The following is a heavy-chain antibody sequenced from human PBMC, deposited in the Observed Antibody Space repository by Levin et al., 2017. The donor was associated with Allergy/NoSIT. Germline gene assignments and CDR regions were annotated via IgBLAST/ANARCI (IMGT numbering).Heavy chain of an antibody. CDR1: GYSFTNYW. Sequence: KVSCKGSGYSFTNYWIGWVRQMPGKGLEWMGIIYPGDSDTRYSPSFQGQVTISADKSINTAYLQWSSLKASDTALYYCARCPVAAAGGILFDYWGQGTLVTVSS. D-gene: IGHD6-13*01. V-gene: IGHV5-51*01. J-gene: IGHJ4*02. CDR2: IYPGDSDT. CDR3: ARCPVAAAGGILFDY.